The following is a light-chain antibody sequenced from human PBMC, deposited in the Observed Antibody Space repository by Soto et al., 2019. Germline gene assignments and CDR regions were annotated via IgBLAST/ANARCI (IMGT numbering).Light chain of an antibody. CDR3: SSYTSGSTLV. Sequence: QSALTQPASVSGSPGQSITISCTGTTSDVGGYNYVSCYQQHPGKAPKLMIYEVSNRPSGVSNRFSGSKSGNTASLTISGLQTADEADYYCSSYTSGSTLVFGTGTKLTVL. J-gene: IGLJ1*01. V-gene: IGLV2-14*01. CDR1: TSDVGGYNY. CDR2: EVS.